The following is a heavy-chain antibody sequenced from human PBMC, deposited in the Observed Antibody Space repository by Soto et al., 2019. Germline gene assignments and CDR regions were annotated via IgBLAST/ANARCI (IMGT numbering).Heavy chain of an antibody. CDR2: ISAGGDRI. J-gene: IGHJ4*02. V-gene: IGHV3-23*01. CDR1: GFTFSHYP. CDR3: ARRV. Sequence: EVQVSESGGGLVQPGGSLRLSCATSGFTFSHYPMNWVRQAPGKGLEWVSGISAGGDRIYYADSVKGRFTIFRDNSRNSVALQMNSLRVEDTAVYYCARRVWGQGTLVTVSS.